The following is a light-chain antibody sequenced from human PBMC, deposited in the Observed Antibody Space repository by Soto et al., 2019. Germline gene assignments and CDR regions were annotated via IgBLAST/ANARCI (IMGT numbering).Light chain of an antibody. CDR2: GAS. CDR1: QSVRNN. V-gene: IGKV3-15*01. Sequence: DIVMTQSPATLSVSPGERATLSCRASQSVRNNLAWYQQKPGQAPRLLIFGASTRATGTPARFSGSGSGTEFTLTISSLQSEDFAVYYCQHYNEWPPWTFGQGTEVDIK. J-gene: IGKJ1*01. CDR3: QHYNEWPPWT.